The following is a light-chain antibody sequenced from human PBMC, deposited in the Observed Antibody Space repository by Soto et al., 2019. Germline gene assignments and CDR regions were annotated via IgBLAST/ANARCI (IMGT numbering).Light chain of an antibody. CDR1: SSDVGGYNY. J-gene: IGLJ1*01. CDR3: CSYAGSPYV. CDR2: DVS. V-gene: IGLV2-11*01. Sequence: QLVLTQPRSVYGSPGQSVTISCTGTSSDVGGYNYVSWYQHHPGKAPKLMIYDVSKRPSGVPDRFSGSKSGNTASLTISGLQAEDEADYYCCSYAGSPYVFGTGTKVTVL.